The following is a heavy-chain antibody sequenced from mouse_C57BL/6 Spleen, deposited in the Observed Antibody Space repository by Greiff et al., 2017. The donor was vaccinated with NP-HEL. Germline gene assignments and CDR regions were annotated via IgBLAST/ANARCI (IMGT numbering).Heavy chain of an antibody. CDR2: INPSSGYT. CDR3: ASYDGYYFDY. V-gene: IGHV1-4*01. Sequence: QVQLKESGAELARPGASVKMSCKASGYTFTSYTMHWVKQRPGQGLEWIGYINPSSGYTKYNQKFKDKATLTADKSSSTAYMQLSSLTSEDSAVYYCASYDGYYFDYWGQGTTLTVSS. CDR1: GYTFTSYT. J-gene: IGHJ2*01. D-gene: IGHD2-3*01.